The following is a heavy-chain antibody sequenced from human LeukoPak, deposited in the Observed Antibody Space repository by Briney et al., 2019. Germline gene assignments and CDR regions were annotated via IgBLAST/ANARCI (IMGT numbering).Heavy chain of an antibody. D-gene: IGHD3-10*01. J-gene: IGHJ3*02. V-gene: IGHV4-31*03. CDR3: ARDLGFWFGELFCAFDI. CDR2: IYYSGST. Sequence: SETLSLTCTVSGGSISSGGYYWSWIRQHPGKGLEWIGYIYYSGSTYYNPSLKSRVTISVDTSKNQFSLKLSSVTAADTAVYYCARDLGFWFGELFCAFDIWGQGTMVTVSS. CDR1: GGSISSGGYY.